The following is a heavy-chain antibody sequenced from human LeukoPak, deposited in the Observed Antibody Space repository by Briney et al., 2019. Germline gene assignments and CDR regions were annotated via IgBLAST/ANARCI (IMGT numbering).Heavy chain of an antibody. J-gene: IGHJ4*02. D-gene: IGHD3-9*01. CDR3: ARSERGYDILTGPDFDY. CDR2: ISSSSSYI. Sequence: PGGSLRLSCAASGFTFSSYSMNWVRQAPGKGREWVPSISSSSSYIYYADSVKGRCTISGDNAKNSLYLQVNSLRAEDTAVYYCARSERGYDILTGPDFDYWGQGTLVTVSS. CDR1: GFTFSSYS. V-gene: IGHV3-21*01.